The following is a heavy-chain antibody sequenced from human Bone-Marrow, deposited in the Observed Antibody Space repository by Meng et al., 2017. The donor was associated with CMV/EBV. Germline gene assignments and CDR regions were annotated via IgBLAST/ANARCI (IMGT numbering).Heavy chain of an antibody. D-gene: IGHD3-3*01. CDR2: ISAYNGNT. J-gene: IGHJ4*02. Sequence: ASVKVSCKASGYTFTSYGISWVRQAPGQGLEWMGWISAYNGNTNYAQKLQGRVTMTTDTSTSTAYMELRSLRSDDTAVYYCAREVYDFWSGSNTGDYWGEATLATFSS. CDR1: GYTFTSYG. V-gene: IGHV1-18*01. CDR3: AREVYDFWSGSNTGDY.